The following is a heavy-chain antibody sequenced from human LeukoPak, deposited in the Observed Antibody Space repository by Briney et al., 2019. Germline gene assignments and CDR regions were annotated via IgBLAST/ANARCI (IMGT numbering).Heavy chain of an antibody. V-gene: IGHV4-34*01. Sequence: PSETLFLTCAVYGGSFSGYYWSWIRQPPGRGLEWIGEVDHRGNTNYNPSVKTRVTISLDTSKTQFSLKLTSVTAADTAVYYCARDSPGYSSGWYDPFGQGTLVTVTS. CDR2: VDHRGNT. CDR1: GGSFSGYY. D-gene: IGHD6-19*01. CDR3: ARDSPGYSSGWYDP. J-gene: IGHJ5*02.